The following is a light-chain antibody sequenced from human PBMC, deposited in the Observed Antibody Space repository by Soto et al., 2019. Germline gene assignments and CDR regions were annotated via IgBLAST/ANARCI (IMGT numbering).Light chain of an antibody. V-gene: IGKV1-5*03. Sequence: IPMNKSPSTLSGRVEDRVTITCRASQTISSWLAWYQQKPGKAPKLLIYKASTLKSGVPSRFSGSGSGTEFTLTISSLQPDDFATYYCQHYNSYSEAFGQGTKVDI. CDR1: QTISSW. CDR3: QHYNSYSEA. J-gene: IGKJ1*01. CDR2: KAS.